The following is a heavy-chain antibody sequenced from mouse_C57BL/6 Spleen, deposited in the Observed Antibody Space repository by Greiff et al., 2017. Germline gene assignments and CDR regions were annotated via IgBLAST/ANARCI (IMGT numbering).Heavy chain of an antibody. D-gene: IGHD1-1*01. CDR1: GFAFSSYW. J-gene: IGHJ2*01. V-gene: IGHV1-80*01. CDR2: IYPGDGDT. CDR3: ARRGHTGDY. Sequence: QVQLQQSGAELVQPGASVKISCTASGFAFSSYWMNWVKQWPGKGLEWIGQIYPGDGDTNYNGKFKGKAKLTADKSSSTDYMQLSSLTTEDSAVYCGARRGHTGDYWGKGTTLTVSS.